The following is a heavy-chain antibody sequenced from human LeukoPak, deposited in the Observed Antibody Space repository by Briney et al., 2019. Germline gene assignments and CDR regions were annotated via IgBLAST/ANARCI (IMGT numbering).Heavy chain of an antibody. D-gene: IGHD3/OR15-3a*01. CDR3: ARVGTGYYSRLDY. J-gene: IGHJ4*02. CDR2: ISSSGSTI. V-gene: IGHV3-48*03. CDR1: GFTFSSYE. Sequence: GGSLRLSCAASGFTFSSYEMNWVRQAPGKGLEWVSYISSSGSTIYYADSVKGRFTISRDNAKNSLYLQMNSLRAEDTAVYYCARVGTGYYSRLDYWGQGTLVTVSS.